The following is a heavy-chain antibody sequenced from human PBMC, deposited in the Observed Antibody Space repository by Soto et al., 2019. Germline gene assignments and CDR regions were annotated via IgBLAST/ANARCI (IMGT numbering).Heavy chain of an antibody. CDR1: GGSFSGYY. J-gene: IGHJ4*02. CDR2: INHSGST. CDR3: ARGSTEYYDSSGYYLDY. V-gene: IGHV4-34*01. D-gene: IGHD3-22*01. Sequence: SETLSLTCAVYGGSFSGYYWSWIRQPPGKGLEWIVEINHSGSTNYNPSLKSRVTISVDTSKNQFSLKLSSVTAADTAVYYCARGSTEYYDSSGYYLDYWGQGTLVTVSS.